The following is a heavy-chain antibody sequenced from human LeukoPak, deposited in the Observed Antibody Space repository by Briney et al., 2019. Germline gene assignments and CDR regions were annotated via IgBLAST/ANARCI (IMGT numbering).Heavy chain of an antibody. CDR1: GGTFSSYA. D-gene: IGHD4-17*01. CDR2: IIPIFGIA. J-gene: IGHJ4*02. V-gene: IGHV1-69*04. Sequence: ASVKVSCKASGGTFSSYAISWVRQAPGQGLGWMGRIIPIFGIANYAQKFQGRVTITADKSTSTAYMELSSLRSEDTAVYYCASGLKTVTLDYWGQGTLVTVSS. CDR3: ASGLKTVTLDY.